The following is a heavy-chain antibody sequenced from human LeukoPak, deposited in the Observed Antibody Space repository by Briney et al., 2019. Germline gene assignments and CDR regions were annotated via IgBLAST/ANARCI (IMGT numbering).Heavy chain of an antibody. V-gene: IGHV3-7*01. Sequence: GGSLRLSCAASEFTFSNYWMSWVRQAPGKGLEWVANIKQDGSEKYYVDSVKGRFTISRDNSENTLYLQMNSLKPEDTAVYYCARDPHDILRWANAFDIWGQGTMVTVSS. D-gene: IGHD3-9*01. CDR1: EFTFSNYW. CDR2: IKQDGSEK. CDR3: ARDPHDILRWANAFDI. J-gene: IGHJ3*02.